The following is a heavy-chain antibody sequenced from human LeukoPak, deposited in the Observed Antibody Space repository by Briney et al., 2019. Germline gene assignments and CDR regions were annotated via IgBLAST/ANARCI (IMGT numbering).Heavy chain of an antibody. V-gene: IGHV3-21*01. CDR2: ISRRSRHV. CDR3: ARSRGYSYGYGFDY. J-gene: IGHJ4*02. Sequence: TGGSLRLSCTASGFTFSDYSMNWVRQAPGKGLEWVSSISRRSRHVYYAGSVKGRFTISRDNAWNSLYLQMNSLRAADMAVYYCARSRGYSYGYGFDYWRQGTLVTVSS. CDR1: GFTFSDYS. D-gene: IGHD5-18*01.